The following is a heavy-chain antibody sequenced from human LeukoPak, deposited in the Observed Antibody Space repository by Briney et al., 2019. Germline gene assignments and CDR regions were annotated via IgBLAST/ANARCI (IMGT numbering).Heavy chain of an antibody. D-gene: IGHD3-22*01. CDR3: ARDTQDYYDSSGYPVL. Sequence: ASVKVSCKASGGTFTSYTISWVRQAPGQGLEWMGRIIPILGIANYAQKFQGRVTITADKSTSTAYLELSSLRSEDTAVYYCARDTQDYYDSSGYPVLWGQGTLVTVSP. V-gene: IGHV1-69*04. J-gene: IGHJ4*02. CDR2: IIPILGIA. CDR1: GGTFTSYT.